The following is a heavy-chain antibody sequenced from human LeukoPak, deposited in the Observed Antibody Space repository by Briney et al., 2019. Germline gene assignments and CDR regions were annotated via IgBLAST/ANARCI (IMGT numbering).Heavy chain of an antibody. J-gene: IGHJ4*02. CDR1: GYTFTSYG. V-gene: IGHV1-18*01. CDR2: ISAYNGNT. Sequence: ASVKVSCKASGYTFTSYGISWVRQAPGQGLEWMGWISAYNGNTNYAQKLQGRVTMTTDTSTSTAYMELRSLRSDDTAVHYCAREPLPDADYYDSSGYYYFDYWGQGTLVTVSS. D-gene: IGHD3-22*01. CDR3: AREPLPDADYYDSSGYYYFDY.